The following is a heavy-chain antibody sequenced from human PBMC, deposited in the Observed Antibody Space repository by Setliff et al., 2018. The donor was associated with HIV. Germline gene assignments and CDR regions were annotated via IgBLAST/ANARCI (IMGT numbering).Heavy chain of an antibody. CDR1: GFTFGDYA. V-gene: IGHV3-15*01. J-gene: IGHJ4*02. CDR3: TSLMTAVVY. CDR2: TKSKTDGGTT. Sequence: GESLKISCTASGFTFGDYAMSWVRQAPGKGLEWVGRTKSKTDGGTTEYPAPVKGRFTISRDDSKNTLYLQMNSLKTEDTAVYYCTSLMTAVVYWGQGTMVTVSS. D-gene: IGHD4-17*01.